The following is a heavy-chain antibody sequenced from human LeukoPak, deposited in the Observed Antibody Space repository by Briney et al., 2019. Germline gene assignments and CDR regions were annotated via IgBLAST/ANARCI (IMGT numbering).Heavy chain of an antibody. CDR1: GGSISSYY. J-gene: IGHJ5*02. V-gene: IGHV4-59*12. D-gene: IGHD5-24*01. Sequence: SETLSLTCTVSGGSISSYYWSWIRQPPGKGLEWVGYIYYSGSTNYNPALKSRVTMSVDTSKNQFSLKLSSATAADTAVYYCAREEEQMARGLDPWGQGALVTVSS. CDR3: AREEEQMARGLDP. CDR2: IYYSGST.